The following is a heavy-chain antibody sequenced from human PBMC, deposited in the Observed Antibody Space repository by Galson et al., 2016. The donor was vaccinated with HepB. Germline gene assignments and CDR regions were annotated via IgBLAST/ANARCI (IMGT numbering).Heavy chain of an antibody. Sequence: SLRLSCAASGFTFSTYAMTWVRQAPGKGLEWVATISGSGGSIYYADSVKGRFTISRDNSKNTLFLQMKRLRDEDTALYYCAKYRSATYYTDYFEVWGQGTLVTVSS. D-gene: IGHD1-26*01. CDR3: AKYRSATYYTDYFEV. V-gene: IGHV3-23*01. CDR2: ISGSGGSI. J-gene: IGHJ4*02. CDR1: GFTFSTYA.